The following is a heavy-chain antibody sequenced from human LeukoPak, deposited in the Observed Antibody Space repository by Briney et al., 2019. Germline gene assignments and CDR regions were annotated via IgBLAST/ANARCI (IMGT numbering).Heavy chain of an antibody. CDR3: AISPSSGYFDY. CDR2: INPNSGGT. V-gene: IGHV1-2*02. J-gene: IGHJ4*02. D-gene: IGHD6-6*01. Sequence: ASVKVSCKASGYTFTGYYMHWVRQAPGQGREWMGWINPNSGGTNYAQKFQGRVTMTRDTSISTAYMELSRLKSDDTSLYYCAISPSSGYFDYWGQGTLVTVSS. CDR1: GYTFTGYY.